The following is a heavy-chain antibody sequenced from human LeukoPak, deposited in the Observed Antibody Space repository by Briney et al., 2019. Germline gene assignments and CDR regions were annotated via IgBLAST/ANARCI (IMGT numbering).Heavy chain of an antibody. Sequence: GGSLRLSCAASGFTLTTYSMNWVRQAPGKGLEWVSYITSGSGNIYYADSVKGRFTISRDNAKNSLYLQMNSLRAEDTAVYYCARESSSGYFFDYWGQGTLVTVSS. J-gene: IGHJ4*02. CDR1: GFTLTTYS. V-gene: IGHV3-48*04. D-gene: IGHD3-22*01. CDR3: ARESSSGYFFDY. CDR2: ITSGSGNI.